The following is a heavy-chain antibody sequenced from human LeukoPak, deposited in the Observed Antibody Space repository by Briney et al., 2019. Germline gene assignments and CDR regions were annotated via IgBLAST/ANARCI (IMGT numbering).Heavy chain of an antibody. CDR1: GFTFSSYS. V-gene: IGHV3-23*01. J-gene: IGHJ4*02. Sequence: HTGGSLRLSCAASGFTFSSYSMNWVRQAPGKGLEWVSSISGSGGNTYYADSVKGRFTISRDNSKNTLYLQMNSLRAEDTAVYYCAKGVGSGSYTFYYFDYWGQGTLVTVSS. CDR3: AKGVGSGSYTFYYFDY. CDR2: ISGSGGNT. D-gene: IGHD3-10*01.